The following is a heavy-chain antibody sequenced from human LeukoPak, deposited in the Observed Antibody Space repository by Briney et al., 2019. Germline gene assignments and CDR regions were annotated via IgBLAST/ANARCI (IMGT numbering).Heavy chain of an antibody. CDR2: IYTSGST. Sequence: SETLSLTCTVSGGSISSYYWSWIRQPAGKGLEWVGRIYTSGSTNYNPSLKSRVTMSVDTSKNQFSLKLSSVTPADTAVYYCARQVDRANFDDCYYYMDVWGKGTTVTVSS. V-gene: IGHV4-4*07. D-gene: IGHD4/OR15-4a*01. CDR3: ARQVDRANFDDCYYYMDV. CDR1: GGSISSYY. J-gene: IGHJ6*03.